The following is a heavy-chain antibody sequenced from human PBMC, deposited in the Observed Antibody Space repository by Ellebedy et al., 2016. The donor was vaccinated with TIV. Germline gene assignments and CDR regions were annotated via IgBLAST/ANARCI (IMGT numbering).Heavy chain of an antibody. J-gene: IGHJ1*01. D-gene: IGHD3-22*01. CDR2: INTATGNT. V-gene: IGHV1-3*04. Sequence: ASVKVSCKASGYMFTTYVIHWVRQAPGQRLEWMGWINTATGNTKYSQIFPDRLARKSDTSATTVYMELRRLTSEDTAVYYCARELGDYSYEFWGQGTLIRVSS. CDR1: GYMFTTYV. CDR3: ARELGDYSYEF.